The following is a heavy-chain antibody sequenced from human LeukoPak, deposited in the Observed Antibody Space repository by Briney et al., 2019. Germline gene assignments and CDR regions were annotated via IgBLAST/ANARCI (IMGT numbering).Heavy chain of an antibody. CDR1: GLTFSTYS. CDR3: ASERGWFGEPNFDY. Sequence: GGSLRLSCAASGLTFSTYSMNWVRQAPGKGLEWVSFISGSSTFIYYADSVKGRFTISRDNAKNSLYLQMNSLRAEDTAVYYCASERGWFGEPNFDYWGQGTLVTVSS. J-gene: IGHJ4*02. D-gene: IGHD3-10*01. CDR2: ISGSSTFI. V-gene: IGHV3-21*01.